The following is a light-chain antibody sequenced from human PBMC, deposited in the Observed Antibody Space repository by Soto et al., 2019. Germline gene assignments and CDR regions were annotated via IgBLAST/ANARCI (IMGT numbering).Light chain of an antibody. J-gene: IGKJ1*01. CDR2: GAS. V-gene: IGKV3-20*01. Sequence: PGDRATLSCRASQRIADTYLAWYQHKPRQAPRLLIYGASRRATGIPERFSGSGSETDFTLTISRLGPEDFAVYYCQHYGSSPPVTFGQGTRVELK. CDR3: QHYGSSPPVT. CDR1: QRIADTY.